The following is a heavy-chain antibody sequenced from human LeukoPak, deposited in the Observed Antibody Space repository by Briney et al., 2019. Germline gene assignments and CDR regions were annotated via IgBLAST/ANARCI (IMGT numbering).Heavy chain of an antibody. CDR1: GYSISGSNW. D-gene: IGHD3-10*02. J-gene: IGHJ4*02. CDR2: IYYSGST. V-gene: IGHV4-28*01. Sequence: SDTLSLTCAVSGYSISGSNWWGWIRQPPGKGLEWIGYIYYSGSTYYNPSLTGRVTMSVDTSKNQFSLRLGSVTAVDTAVYYCARRAPMFSYFDYWGQGTLVTASS. CDR3: ARRAPMFSYFDY.